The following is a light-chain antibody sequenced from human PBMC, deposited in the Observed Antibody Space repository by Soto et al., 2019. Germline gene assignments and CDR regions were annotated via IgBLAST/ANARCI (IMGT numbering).Light chain of an antibody. CDR2: DAF. CDR3: RQYGSSPFA. Sequence: ENVLTQSPGRLSLSPGERATLSCRASQTVDGNSLAWYQQKPGQAPRLLMFDAFNRATGIPDRFSGSGSGTDFTLTISRLERDDFALYYCRQYGSSPFAFGPGTTVDV. J-gene: IGKJ3*01. CDR1: QTVDGNS. V-gene: IGKV3-20*01.